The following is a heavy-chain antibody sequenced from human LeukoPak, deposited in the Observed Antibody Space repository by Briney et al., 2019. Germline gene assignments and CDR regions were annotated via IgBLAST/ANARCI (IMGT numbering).Heavy chain of an antibody. CDR3: APSRLTGPRWFDP. V-gene: IGHV1-2*02. CDR1: GYTFSDYY. J-gene: IGHJ5*02. Sequence: ASVKVSCKASGYTFSDYYVYWVRQAPGQGLEWMGWINAKNGGTNYARQFKGRVTMTRDTSISTAYMELSDLRFDDTAVYYCAPSRLTGPRWFDPWGQGTLVTVSP. CDR2: INAKNGGT. D-gene: IGHD2-2*01.